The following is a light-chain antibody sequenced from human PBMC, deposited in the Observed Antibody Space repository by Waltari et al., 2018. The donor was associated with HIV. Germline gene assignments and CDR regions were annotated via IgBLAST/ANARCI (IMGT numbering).Light chain of an antibody. CDR1: SSNIGAAYD. CDR3: QSYDNSLSGTYV. V-gene: IGLV1-40*01. CDR2: GNT. J-gene: IGLJ1*01. Sequence: QSVLTQPPSVSATPGQRLTISCPGSSSNIGAAYDVHWYQHLPGTAPKVIIYGNTNRPSGVPDRFSGSKSGTSASLVITGLQAEDEADYYCQSYDNSLSGTYVFGGGTKVNVL.